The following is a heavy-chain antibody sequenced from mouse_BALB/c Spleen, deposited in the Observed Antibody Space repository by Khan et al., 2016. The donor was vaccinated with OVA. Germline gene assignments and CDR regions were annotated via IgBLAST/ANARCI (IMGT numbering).Heavy chain of an antibody. Sequence: QVQLQQPGPELVRPGVSVKISCKGSGFTFTDYAMHWVKQSHAKSLEWIGLISTYSGTTNYNQTLTGKATMTVDKSSSTAYMELARLTSEDSAIYYCARPAYGGYYDYWGQGTTLTVSS. CDR3: ARPAYGGYYDY. CDR1: GFTFTDYA. CDR2: ISTYSGTT. V-gene: IGHV1S137*01. D-gene: IGHD2-3*01. J-gene: IGHJ2*01.